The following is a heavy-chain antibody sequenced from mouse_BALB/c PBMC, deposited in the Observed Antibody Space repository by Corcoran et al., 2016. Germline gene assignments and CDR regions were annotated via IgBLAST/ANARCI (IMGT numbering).Heavy chain of an antibody. CDR3: AREPYAMDY. V-gene: IGHV9-3-1*01. Sequence: QIQLVQSGPELKKPGETVKISCKASGYTFTNYGMNWVKQAPGKGLKWMGWINTYTGEPTYADDFKGRFAFSLETSASTAYLQINNRKNEDTARYFCAREPYAMDYWGQGTAVTVSS. J-gene: IGHJ4*01. CDR2: INTYTGEP. CDR1: GYTFTNYG.